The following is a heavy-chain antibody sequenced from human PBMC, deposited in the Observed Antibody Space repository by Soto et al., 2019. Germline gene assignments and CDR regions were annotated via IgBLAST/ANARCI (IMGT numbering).Heavy chain of an antibody. CDR2: IYYRGST. Sequence: PSETLSLTCTVSGGSISSGDYYWSWIRQPPGKGLEWLGYIYYRGSTYYNPSLKSRVTISVDTSKNQFSRKLSSVTAADTAVYYCAQRCTRKQGIAAGGIIGYWGQGTLVTVSS. CDR3: AQRCTRKQGIAAGGIIGY. D-gene: IGHD6-13*01. CDR1: GGSISSGDYY. J-gene: IGHJ4*02. V-gene: IGHV4-30-4*01.